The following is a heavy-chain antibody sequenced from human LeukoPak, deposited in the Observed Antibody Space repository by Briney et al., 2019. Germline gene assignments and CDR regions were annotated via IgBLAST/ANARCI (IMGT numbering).Heavy chain of an antibody. V-gene: IGHV3-23*01. CDR3: AKVSAAAGSAQASLDY. Sequence: GGSLRLSCAASGFTFSNYAMTWVRQAPGKGLEWVSTISGSDTYTYYADSVKGRFTISRDKSNNTLYLQMNSLRAEDTALYYCAKVSAAAGSAQASLDYWGQGTLVTVSS. CDR2: ISGSDTYT. J-gene: IGHJ4*02. D-gene: IGHD6-13*01. CDR1: GFTFSNYA.